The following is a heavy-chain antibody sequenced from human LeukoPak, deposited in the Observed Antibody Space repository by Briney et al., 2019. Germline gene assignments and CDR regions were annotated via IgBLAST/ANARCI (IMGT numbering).Heavy chain of an antibody. D-gene: IGHD6-13*01. CDR1: GYTFTSYW. Sequence: GESLKISCKGSGYTFTSYWIAWLRQMPEKGLEWMGIIYPGNSDTRYSPSFRGQVTMSVDKSISTAYVQWSGLRASDTAMYYCAKVSGYSIDYWGLGTLVTVSS. CDR3: AKVSGYSIDY. J-gene: IGHJ4*02. V-gene: IGHV5-51*01. CDR2: IYPGNSDT.